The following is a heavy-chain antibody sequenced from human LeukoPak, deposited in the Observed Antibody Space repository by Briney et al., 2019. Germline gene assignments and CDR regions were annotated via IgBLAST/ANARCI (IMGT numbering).Heavy chain of an antibody. CDR2: ISYDGSNK. D-gene: IGHD1-14*01. J-gene: IGHJ3*01. CDR1: GFTFNRYA. V-gene: IGHV3-30*04. CDR3: ARGRTGAWDAFDV. Sequence: PGRSLRLSCEASGFTFNRYAFHWVRQAPGKGLEWVALISYDGSNKYTADSVKGRFTISRDSSKNTLFLQTDSLRTEDTAMYYCARGRTGAWDAFDVWGRGTLVTVSS.